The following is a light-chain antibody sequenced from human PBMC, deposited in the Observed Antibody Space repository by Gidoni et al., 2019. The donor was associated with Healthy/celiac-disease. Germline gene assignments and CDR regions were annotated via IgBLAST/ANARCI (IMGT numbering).Light chain of an antibody. CDR3: QQYGSSPPYT. V-gene: IGKV3-20*01. J-gene: IGKJ2*01. CDR2: GAS. CDR1: QSGSSSY. Sequence: DIVLTQSPGTLSLSPGERATLSCRASQSGSSSYLAWYQQKHGQAPRLLIYGASSRATGIPDRFSCSWSGTDFTLTISRLEPEEFAVYYCQQYGSSPPYTFGQGTKLEIK.